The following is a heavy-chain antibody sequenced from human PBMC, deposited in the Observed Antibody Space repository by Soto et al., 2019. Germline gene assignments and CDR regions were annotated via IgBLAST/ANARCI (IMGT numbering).Heavy chain of an antibody. CDR2: IDPSDSYT. D-gene: IGHD6-19*01. V-gene: IGHV5-10-1*01. CDR1: GYSFTTYW. J-gene: IGHJ4*02. Sequence: PGESLKISCKASGYSFTTYWISWVRQMPGKGLEWMGRIDPSDSYTTYSPSFQGYVTISADKSISTAYLQRSSLKASDTAMYYCARHGRGGSGWSPLDYWGQGTLVTVSS. CDR3: ARHGRGGSGWSPLDY.